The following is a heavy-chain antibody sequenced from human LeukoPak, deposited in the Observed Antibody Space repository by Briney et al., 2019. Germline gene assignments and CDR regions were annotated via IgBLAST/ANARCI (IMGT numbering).Heavy chain of an antibody. D-gene: IGHD3-22*01. CDR2: ISSSRSYT. J-gene: IGHJ4*02. CDR3: ARDPYQYDSSGYPGFDY. Sequence: GGSLRLSCAASGFTFSSYSMSWVRQAPGKGLEWVSFISSSRSYTHYADSVKGRFTISRDNAKNSLYLQMNSLRAEDTAVYYCARDPYQYDSSGYPGFDYWGQGTLVTVSS. CDR1: GFTFSSYS. V-gene: IGHV3-21*01.